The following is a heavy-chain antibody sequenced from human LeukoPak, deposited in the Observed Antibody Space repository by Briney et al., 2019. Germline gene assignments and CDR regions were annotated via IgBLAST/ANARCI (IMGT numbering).Heavy chain of an antibody. V-gene: IGHV3-11*01. J-gene: IGHJ4*02. CDR3: ARDQEAVAYY. Sequence: GGSLRLSCTASGFTFSYYNMNWVRQAPGKGLEWVSYISSSGSTIYYADSVKGRFTISRDNAKNSLYLQMNSLRAEDTAVYYCARDQEAVAYYWGQGTLVTVSS. CDR1: GFTFSYYN. CDR2: ISSSGSTI. D-gene: IGHD6-19*01.